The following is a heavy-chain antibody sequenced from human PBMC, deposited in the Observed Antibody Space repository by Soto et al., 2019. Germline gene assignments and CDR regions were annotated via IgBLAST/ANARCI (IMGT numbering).Heavy chain of an antibody. D-gene: IGHD2-21*02. V-gene: IGHV3-30-3*01. CDR2: VSKDGSDK. CDR3: ARSYCGDNCALDY. Sequence: PGGALRLSCAASGSIFRSFPMHWVRQAPGKGLEWMAVVSKDGSDKHYADSVKGRFTISRDTSGNTLHLQTNSLRHEDTGVYYCARSYCGDNCALDYWGQGTPVTVSS. CDR1: GSIFRSFP. J-gene: IGHJ4*02.